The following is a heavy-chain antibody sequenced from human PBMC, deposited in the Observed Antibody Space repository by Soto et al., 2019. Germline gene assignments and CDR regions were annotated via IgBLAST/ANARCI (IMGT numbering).Heavy chain of an antibody. CDR1: GVSIRSSIDY. D-gene: IGHD1-1*01. V-gene: IGHV4-39*01. CDR3: ARALIAERSFDY. CDR2: TYYSGST. Sequence: SETLSLTCPVSGVSIRSSIDYWGWIRQPPGKGLEWIGSTYYSGSTYYNPSLKSRVTISVDTSKNQFSLKLSSVTAADTAVYYCARALIAERSFDYWGQGTQVTVSA. J-gene: IGHJ4*02.